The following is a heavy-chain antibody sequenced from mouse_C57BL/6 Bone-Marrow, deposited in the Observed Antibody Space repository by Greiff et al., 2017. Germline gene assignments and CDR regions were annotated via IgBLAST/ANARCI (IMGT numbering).Heavy chain of an antibody. D-gene: IGHD2-4*01. CDR1: GYTFTNYW. CDR2: MHPNGGSP. CDR3: ARSYDYDDYTMDY. V-gene: IGHV1-64*01. J-gene: IGHJ4*01. Sequence: QVQLQQPGAELVKPGASVKLSCKASGYTFTNYWMHWVKQRPGQGLEWIGMMHPNGGSPDYNEKFKSEATLSVDKSSRTAYMELSSLTSEDSAVYYWARSYDYDDYTMDYWGQGTSVTGSS.